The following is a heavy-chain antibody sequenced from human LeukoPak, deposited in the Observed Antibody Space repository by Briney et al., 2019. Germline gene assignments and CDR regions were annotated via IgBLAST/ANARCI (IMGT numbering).Heavy chain of an antibody. CDR3: ARGGVGRTIDY. V-gene: IGHV3-21*01. CDR2: ISSVSSYI. Sequence: GGSLRLSCAASGFTFSSHSMNWVRQAPGKGLEWVSSISSVSSYIYYADSVKGRFTISRDNAKNSLYLQVNSLRAEDTALYYCARGGVGRTIDYWGQGTLVTVSS. J-gene: IGHJ4*02. D-gene: IGHD1-26*01. CDR1: GFTFSSHS.